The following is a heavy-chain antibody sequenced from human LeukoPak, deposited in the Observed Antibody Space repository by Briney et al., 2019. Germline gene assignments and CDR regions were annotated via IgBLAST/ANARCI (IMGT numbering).Heavy chain of an antibody. CDR1: GYTFTGYY. V-gene: IGHV1-2*02. J-gene: IGHJ4*02. D-gene: IGHD2-21*01. Sequence: GASVTVSCKASGYTFTGYYMHWVRQAPGQGLEWMGWINPNSGGTNYAQKFQGRVTMTRDTSISTAYMELSRLRSDDTAVYYCARVSLAGYSLYYFDYWGQGTLVTVSS. CDR2: INPNSGGT. CDR3: ARVSLAGYSLYYFDY.